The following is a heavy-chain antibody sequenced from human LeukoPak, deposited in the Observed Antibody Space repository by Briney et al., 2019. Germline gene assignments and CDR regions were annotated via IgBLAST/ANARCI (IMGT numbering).Heavy chain of an antibody. J-gene: IGHJ4*02. CDR1: GYTFTGYY. CDR2: INPNSGGT. Sequence: VSVKVSCKASGYTFTGYYMHWVRQAPGQGLEWMGWINPNSGGTNYAQKFQGRVTMTRDTSISTAYMELSRLRSDDTAVYYCAIPPRYEQWLAIDYWGQGTLVTVSS. D-gene: IGHD6-19*01. CDR3: AIPPRYEQWLAIDY. V-gene: IGHV1-2*02.